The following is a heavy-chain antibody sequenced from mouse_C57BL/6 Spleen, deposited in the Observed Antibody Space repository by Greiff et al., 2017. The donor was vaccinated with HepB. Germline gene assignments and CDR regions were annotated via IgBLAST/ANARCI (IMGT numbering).Heavy chain of an antibody. J-gene: IGHJ4*01. Sequence: EVQLQQSGPVLVKPGASVKMSCKASGYTFTDYYMNWVKQSHGKGLEWIGVINPYNGGTTYNQKFKGKATLTVDKSSSTAYMELNSLTSEDSAVYYGALSDGYVYYYAMDYWGQGTSVTVSA. D-gene: IGHD2-3*01. CDR2: INPYNGGT. CDR1: GYTFTDYY. V-gene: IGHV1-19*01. CDR3: ALSDGYVYYYAMDY.